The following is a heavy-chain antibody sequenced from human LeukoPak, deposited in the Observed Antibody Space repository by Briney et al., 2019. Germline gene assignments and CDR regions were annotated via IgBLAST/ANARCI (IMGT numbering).Heavy chain of an antibody. D-gene: IGHD2-8*01. CDR1: GGSISSYY. J-gene: IGHJ5*02. CDR2: IYYSGST. V-gene: IGHV4-59*01. CDR3: ARARGDIVLMVYADNWLEP. Sequence: PSETLTLTCTVSGGSISSYYWSWIRQPPGKGLEWIGYIYYSGSTNYNPSLKSRVTISVDTSKNQFSLKLSSVTAADTAVYYCARARGDIVLMVYADNWLEPWGQGTVVTVSS.